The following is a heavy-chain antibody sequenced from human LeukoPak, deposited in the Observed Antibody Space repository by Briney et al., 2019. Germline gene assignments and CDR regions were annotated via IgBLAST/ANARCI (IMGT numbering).Heavy chain of an antibody. CDR3: AKDPTDFDSSGQTYFDY. CDR2: ISGSGGII. CDR1: GFTFSSCA. D-gene: IGHD3-22*01. J-gene: IGHJ4*02. Sequence: GGSLRLSCAASGFTFSSCAMNWVRQAPGKGLEWVSGISGSGGIIHYADSVRGRFTISRDNSKNTLYLQMNSLRAEDTAVYYCAKDPTDFDSSGQTYFDYWGQGSLVTVSS. V-gene: IGHV3-23*01.